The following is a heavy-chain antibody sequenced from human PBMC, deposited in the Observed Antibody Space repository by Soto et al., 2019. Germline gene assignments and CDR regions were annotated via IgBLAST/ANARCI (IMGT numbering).Heavy chain of an antibody. CDR1: GGSISSGDYY. CDR3: ARVAQLELRPQLLYYFDY. D-gene: IGHD1-7*01. Sequence: SETLSLTCTVPGGSISSGDYYWSWIRQPPGKGLEWIGYIYYSGSTYYNPSLKSRVTISVDTSKNQFSLKLSSVTAADTAVYYCARVAQLELRPQLLYYFDYWGQGTLVTVSS. CDR2: IYYSGST. V-gene: IGHV4-30-4*01. J-gene: IGHJ4*02.